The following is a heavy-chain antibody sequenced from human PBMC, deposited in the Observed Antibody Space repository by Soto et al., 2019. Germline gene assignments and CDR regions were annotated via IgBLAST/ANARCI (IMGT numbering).Heavy chain of an antibody. J-gene: IGHJ4*02. Sequence: PGGSLRLSCAASGFTFSSYAMSWVRQAPGKGLEWVAAISGGGANTYYADSVKGRFTISRDNSKNTLFLQMNSLRAEDTAVYYCAKLPLVLALGLDYWGQGTLVTVSS. V-gene: IGHV3-23*01. CDR2: ISGGGANT. CDR3: AKLPLVLALGLDY. CDR1: GFTFSSYA.